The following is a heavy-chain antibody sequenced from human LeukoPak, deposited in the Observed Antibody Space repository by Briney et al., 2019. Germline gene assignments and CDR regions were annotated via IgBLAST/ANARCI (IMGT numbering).Heavy chain of an antibody. CDR3: ARDRARGYSYIDY. V-gene: IGHV3-30-3*01. D-gene: IGHD5-18*01. CDR2: ISYDGSNK. Sequence: PGGSLRLSCAASGFTFSSYAVHWVRQAPGKGLEWVAVISYDGSNKYYADSVKGRFTISRDNSKNTLYLQMNSLRAEDTAVYYCARDRARGYSYIDYWGQGTLVTVSS. CDR1: GFTFSSYA. J-gene: IGHJ4*02.